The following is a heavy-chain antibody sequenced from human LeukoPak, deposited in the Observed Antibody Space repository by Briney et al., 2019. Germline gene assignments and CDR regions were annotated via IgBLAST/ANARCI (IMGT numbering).Heavy chain of an antibody. J-gene: IGHJ4*02. V-gene: IGHV3-7*01. D-gene: IGHD3-9*01. Sequence: PGGSLRLSCAASGFTFSSYWMSWVRQAPGKGLEWVANIKQDGSEKYYVDSVKGRFTISRDNAKNSLYLQMNSLRAEDTAVYYCARGYFDWLLYAYFDYWGQGTLVTVSS. CDR1: GFTFSSYW. CDR3: ARGYFDWLLYAYFDY. CDR2: IKQDGSEK.